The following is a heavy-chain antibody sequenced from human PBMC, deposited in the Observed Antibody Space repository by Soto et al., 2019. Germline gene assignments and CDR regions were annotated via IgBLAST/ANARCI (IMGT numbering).Heavy chain of an antibody. J-gene: IGHJ6*02. D-gene: IGHD3-16*01. Sequence: ASVKVSCKASGYTFIDYGISWVRQAPGQGLEWMGWISGYYSNTNYAQKLQGRVTMTTDTSTSTAYMELRSLRSDDTAVYYCARLRMRAMDVWGQGTTVTVSS. CDR3: ARLRMRAMDV. V-gene: IGHV1-18*01. CDR2: ISGYYSNT. CDR1: GYTFIDYG.